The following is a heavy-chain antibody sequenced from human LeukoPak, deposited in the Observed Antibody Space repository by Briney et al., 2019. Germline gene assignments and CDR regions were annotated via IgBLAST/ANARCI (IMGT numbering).Heavy chain of an antibody. J-gene: IGHJ4*02. D-gene: IGHD3-10*01. CDR1: GGSISSYY. CDR3: ARVIGGSGSYYFGS. CDR2: IYYSGST. V-gene: IGHV4-59*01. Sequence: PSETLSLTCTVSGGSISSYYWSWIRQPPGKGLEWIGYIYYSGSTNYNPSLKSRVTISVDTSKNQFSLKLSSVTAADTAVYYCARVIGGSGSYYFGSWGQGTLATVSS.